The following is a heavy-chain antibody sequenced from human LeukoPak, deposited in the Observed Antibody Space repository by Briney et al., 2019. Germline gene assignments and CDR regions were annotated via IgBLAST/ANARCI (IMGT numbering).Heavy chain of an antibody. CDR3: ARPLAGYYGSGSYYN. Sequence: SETLSLTCAVYGGSFSGYYWSWIRQPPGKGLEWIGEIYHSGSTNYNPSLKSRVTISVDKSKNQFSLKLSSVTAADTAVYYCARPLAGYYGSGSYYNWGQGTLVTVSS. D-gene: IGHD3-10*01. CDR2: IYHSGST. CDR1: GGSFSGYY. V-gene: IGHV4-34*01. J-gene: IGHJ4*02.